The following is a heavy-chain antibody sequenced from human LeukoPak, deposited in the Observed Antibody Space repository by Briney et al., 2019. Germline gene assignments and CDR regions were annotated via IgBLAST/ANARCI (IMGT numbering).Heavy chain of an antibody. CDR3: AREERDGYNYYWYFDL. CDR2: ISSSGLYT. V-gene: IGHV3-21*01. J-gene: IGHJ2*01. Sequence: GGSLRLSCELSGFTSTTYTMNWVRHAPGKGRGWVSSISSSGLYTFYADSVKGRFSISRDNAKRSLYLQRRRLRAEDTAVYYCAREERDGYNYYWYFDLWGRGTLVTVSS. CDR1: GFTSTTYT. D-gene: IGHD5-24*01.